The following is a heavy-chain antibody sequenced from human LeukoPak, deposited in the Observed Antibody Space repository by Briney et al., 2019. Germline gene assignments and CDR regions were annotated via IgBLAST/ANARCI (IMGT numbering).Heavy chain of an antibody. V-gene: IGHV4-31*03. CDR3: ARDNIGYGRLHY. D-gene: IGHD5-12*01. Sequence: TSETLSLTCTVSGGSISSGGYYWSWIRQHPGKGLEWIGYIHYSGSTYYNPSLKSRVSISVDTSKSQFSLKPSSVTAADTAVYFCARDNIGYGRLHYWGQGTLVTVSS. J-gene: IGHJ4*02. CDR1: GGSISSGGYY. CDR2: IHYSGST.